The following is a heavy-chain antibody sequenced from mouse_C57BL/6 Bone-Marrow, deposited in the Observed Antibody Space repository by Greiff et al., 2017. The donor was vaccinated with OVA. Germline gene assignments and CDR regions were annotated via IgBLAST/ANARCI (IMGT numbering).Heavy chain of an antibody. CDR1: GFNIKDDY. CDR2: IDPENGDT. CDR3: TSYGHFDY. V-gene: IGHV14-4*01. D-gene: IGHD1-1*02. J-gene: IGHJ2*01. Sequence: EVQLQQSGAELVRPGASVKLSCTASGFNIKDDYMHWVKQSPEQGLEWIGWIDPENGDTEYASKFQGKATITADTSSNTAYLQLSSLTSEDTAVYYYTSYGHFDYWGQGTTLTVSS.